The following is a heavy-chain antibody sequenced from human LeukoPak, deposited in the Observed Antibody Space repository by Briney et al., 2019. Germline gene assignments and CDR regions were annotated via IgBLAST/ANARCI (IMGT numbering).Heavy chain of an antibody. D-gene: IGHD2-21*02. J-gene: IGHJ4*02. V-gene: IGHV3-23*01. CDR1: GFTFSSYV. CDR3: VLSYCGGDCYSGFDY. Sequence: QAGGSLRLSCAASGFTFSSYVMNWVRQAPGKGLEWVSSISRSGAGTYYADSVKGRFTFSRDNSKNTLYLQMNSLRAEDTAVYYCVLSYCGGDCYSGFDYWGQGTLVTVSS. CDR2: ISRSGAGT.